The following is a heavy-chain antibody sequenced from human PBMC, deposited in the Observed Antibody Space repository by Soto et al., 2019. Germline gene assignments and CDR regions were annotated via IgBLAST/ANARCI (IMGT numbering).Heavy chain of an antibody. J-gene: IGHJ6*02. CDR2: IRGSGGTT. CDR3: AKGTGYCSGGSCYSSYYYGMDV. V-gene: IGHV3-23*01. CDR1: GFTLSTYG. Sequence: LRLSSAAPGFTLSTYGLRWVCHPPGRGLVWVSAIRGSGGTTDNAYSMKGRFTISRDNSNNMLYLQMNGLRAEDTAIYYSAKGTGYCSGGSCYSSYYYGMDVWGQGTTVTVSS. D-gene: IGHD2-15*01.